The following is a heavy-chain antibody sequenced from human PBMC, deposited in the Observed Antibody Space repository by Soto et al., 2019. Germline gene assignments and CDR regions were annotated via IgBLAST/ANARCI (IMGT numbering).Heavy chain of an antibody. CDR2: IYYSGST. CDR1: GGSISSSTYY. D-gene: IGHD2-15*01. CDR3: ARHARGSCYS. Sequence: QLQLQESGPGLVKPSETLSLICTVSGGSISSSTYYWGWIRQPPGKGLEWIGNIYYSGSTYYNPSLKTPVTISVDTSKNQFSLKLSSVTAADTAMYFCARHARGSCYSWGQGTLVTVSS. V-gene: IGHV4-39*01. J-gene: IGHJ4*02.